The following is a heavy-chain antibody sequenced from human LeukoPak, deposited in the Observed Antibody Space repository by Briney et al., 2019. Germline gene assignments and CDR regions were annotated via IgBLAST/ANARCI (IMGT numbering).Heavy chain of an antibody. V-gene: IGHV1-24*01. D-gene: IGHD5-18*01. CDR1: GYTLTELS. CDR2: FDPEDGET. CDR3: ATGVDTAMGVFDY. Sequence: ASVKVSCKVSGYTLTELSMHWVRQAPGKGLEWMGGFDPEDGETIYAQEFQGRVTMTEDTSTDTAYMELSSLRSEDTAVYYCATGVDTAMGVFDYWGQGTLVTVSS. J-gene: IGHJ4*02.